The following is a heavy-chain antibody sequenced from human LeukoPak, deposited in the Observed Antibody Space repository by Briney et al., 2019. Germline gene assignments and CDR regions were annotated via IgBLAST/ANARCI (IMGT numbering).Heavy chain of an antibody. CDR3: ARPYYDILTGYYMPFDY. J-gene: IGHJ4*02. V-gene: IGHV1-3*01. CDR1: GYTFTSYA. D-gene: IGHD3-9*01. CDR2: ITAGNGNT. Sequence: ASVKVSCKASGYTFTSYAMHWVRQAPGQRLEWMGWITAGNGNTKYSQKFQGRVTITRDTSASTAYMELSSLRSEDTAVYYCARPYYDILTGYYMPFDYWGQGTLVTVSS.